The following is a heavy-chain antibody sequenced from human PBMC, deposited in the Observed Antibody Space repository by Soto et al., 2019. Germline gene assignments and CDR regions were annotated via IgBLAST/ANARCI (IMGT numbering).Heavy chain of an antibody. CDR2: ISWNSGSI. CDR1: GFTFDDYA. J-gene: IGHJ6*03. Sequence: EVQLVESGGGLVQPGRSLRLSCAASGFTFDDYAMHWVRQAPGKGLEWVSGISWNSGSIGYADSVKGRFTISRDNAKNSQYLQMNSLRVEDTALYYCAKDFRSRGYHYYYMDVWGKGTTVTVSS. V-gene: IGHV3-9*01. CDR3: AKDFRSRGYHYYYMDV. D-gene: IGHD3-10*01.